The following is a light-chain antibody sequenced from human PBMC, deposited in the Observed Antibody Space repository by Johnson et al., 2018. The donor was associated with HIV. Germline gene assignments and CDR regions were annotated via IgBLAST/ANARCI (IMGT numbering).Light chain of an antibody. CDR1: SSNIGNNY. V-gene: IGLV1-51*01. J-gene: IGLJ1*01. Sequence: QSVLTQPPSVSAAPGQKVTISCSGSSSNIGNNYVSWYQQLPGTAPKLLIYDNNRRPSGIPDRFSGSKSDTSATLGITGLQTGDEADYYCGTWDTSLSAGVFGPGTKVSVL. CDR3: GTWDTSLSAGV. CDR2: DNN.